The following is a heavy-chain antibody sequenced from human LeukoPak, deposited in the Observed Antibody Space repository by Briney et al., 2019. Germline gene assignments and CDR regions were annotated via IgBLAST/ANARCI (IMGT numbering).Heavy chain of an antibody. CDR1: GFTFSSYA. CDR3: ARDLDD. V-gene: IGHV3-30-3*01. Sequence: GRSLRLSCAASGFTFSSYAMHWVRQAPGKGLEWVAVISYDGSNKYYADSVKGRFTISRDNSKNTLYLQMNSLRAEDTAVYYCARDLDDWGLGTLVTVSS. J-gene: IGHJ4*02. CDR2: ISYDGSNK.